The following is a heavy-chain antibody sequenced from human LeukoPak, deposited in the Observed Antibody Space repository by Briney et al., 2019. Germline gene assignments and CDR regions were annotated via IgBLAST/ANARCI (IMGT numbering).Heavy chain of an antibody. CDR3: ARGNYDILTGYYNNWFDP. CDR1: GGSISSGDYY. CDR2: IYYSGST. J-gene: IGHJ5*02. D-gene: IGHD3-9*01. V-gene: IGHV4-30-4*01. Sequence: SQTLSLTCTVSGGSISSGDYYWSWIRQPPGKGLEWIGYIYYSGSTYYNPSLKSRVTISVDTSKNQFSLKLSSVTAADTAVYYCARGNYDILTGYYNNWFDPWGQGTLVTVSS.